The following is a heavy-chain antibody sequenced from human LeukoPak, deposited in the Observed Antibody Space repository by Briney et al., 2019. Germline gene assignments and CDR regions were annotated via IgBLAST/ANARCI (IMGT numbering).Heavy chain of an antibody. Sequence: PSVTLSLTCTVSGASMSNSSRSSIRQPAGKGQEWIVRIYTTGTTNYYPSLKSRVTLSVDTSNNQFSLTLTSVTAADTALYYCARAPGGCGGTCPFDYWGLGTLVTVSS. CDR3: ARAPGGCGGTCPFDY. J-gene: IGHJ4*02. CDR2: IYTTGTT. V-gene: IGHV4-4*07. D-gene: IGHD2-15*01. CDR1: GASMSNSS.